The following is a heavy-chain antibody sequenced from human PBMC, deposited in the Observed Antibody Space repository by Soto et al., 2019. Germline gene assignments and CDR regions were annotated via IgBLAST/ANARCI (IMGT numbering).Heavy chain of an antibody. V-gene: IGHV3-30-3*01. CDR1: GFTFSSYA. D-gene: IGHD2-2*01. CDR3: ARESSPDIVVVPAAVAFDI. J-gene: IGHJ3*02. CDR2: ISYDGSNK. Sequence: PGGSLRLSCAASGFTFSSYAMHWVRQAPGKGLEWVAVISYDGSNKYYADSVKGRFTISRDNSKNTLYLQMNSLRAEDTAVYYCARESSPDIVVVPAAVAFDIWGQGTMVTVS.